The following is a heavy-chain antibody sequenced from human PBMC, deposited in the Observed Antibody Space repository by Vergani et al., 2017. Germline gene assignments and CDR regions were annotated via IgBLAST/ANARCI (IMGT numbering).Heavy chain of an antibody. J-gene: IGHJ4*02. CDR1: GYTFTSYA. Sequence: QVQLVQSGAEVKKPGASVKVSCKASGYTFTSYAMHWVRQAPGQRLEWMGWINAGNGNTKYSQKFQGRVTITRDTSASTAYMELSSLRSEDTAVYYCGRVPPWFGEHHYFDYWGQGTLVTVSS. CDR2: INAGNGNT. CDR3: GRVPPWFGEHHYFDY. V-gene: IGHV1-3*01. D-gene: IGHD3-10*01.